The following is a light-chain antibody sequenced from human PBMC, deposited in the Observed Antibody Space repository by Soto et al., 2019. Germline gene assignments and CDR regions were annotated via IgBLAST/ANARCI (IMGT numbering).Light chain of an antibody. Sequence: QSLSRAERATLSCRASQSFRGLLAWYQQKPGQATRLLIYGASSRATGITDRFSGSGSGTDFTLTISRMEPEDFAVYYCKPYGSSQLPFGGGHKVDIK. V-gene: IGKV3-20*01. J-gene: IGKJ4*01. CDR1: QSFRGL. CDR3: KPYGSSQLP. CDR2: GAS.